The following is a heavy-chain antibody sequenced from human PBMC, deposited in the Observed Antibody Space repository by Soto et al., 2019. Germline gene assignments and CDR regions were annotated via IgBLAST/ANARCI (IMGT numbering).Heavy chain of an antibody. CDR1: GYTFTSYG. CDR3: AIYYDSSGHLKSSFDY. D-gene: IGHD3-22*01. CDR2: ISAYNGNT. V-gene: IGHV1-18*04. J-gene: IGHJ4*02. Sequence: ASVKVSCKASGYTFTSYGISWVRQAPGQGLEWMGWISAYNGNTNYAQKLQGRVTMTTDTSTSTAYMELRSLRSDDTAVYYCAIYYDSSGHLKSSFDYWGQGTLVTVSS.